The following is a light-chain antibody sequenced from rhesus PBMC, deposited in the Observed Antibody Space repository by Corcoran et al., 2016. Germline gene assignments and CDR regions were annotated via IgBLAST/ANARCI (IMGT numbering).Light chain of an antibody. CDR3: QQYSSRPYT. V-gene: IGKV1-22*01. CDR2: KAS. Sequence: DIQMTQSPSSLSASVGDTVTITCRASQGISSWFAWYQQKPGKAQKLRIYKASSLQSGVPSRFSGRGSGTDFTLTISSLQSEDFATYYCQQYSSRPYTFGQGTKVEIK. CDR1: QGISSW. J-gene: IGKJ2*01.